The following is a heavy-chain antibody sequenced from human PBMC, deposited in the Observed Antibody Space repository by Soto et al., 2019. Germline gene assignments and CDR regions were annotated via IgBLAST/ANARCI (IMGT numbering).Heavy chain of an antibody. V-gene: IGHV4-31*03. J-gene: IGHJ4*02. CDR1: GGSISSGGYY. Sequence: PSETLSLTCTVSGGSISSGGYYWSWIRQHPGKGLEWIGYIYYSGSTYYNPSLKSRVTISVDTSKNQFSLKLSSVTAADTAVYYCARVYNCSSTSCYYVPSYFDYWGQGALVTVSS. CDR3: ARVYNCSSTSCYYVPSYFDY. CDR2: IYYSGST. D-gene: IGHD2-2*01.